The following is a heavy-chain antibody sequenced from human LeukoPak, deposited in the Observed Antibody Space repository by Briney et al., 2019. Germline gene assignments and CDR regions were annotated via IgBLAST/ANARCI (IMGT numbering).Heavy chain of an antibody. CDR3: ARDSGTSMIAMPDYFDY. J-gene: IGHJ4*02. V-gene: IGHV1-46*01. CDR2: INPSGGST. D-gene: IGHD3-22*01. Sequence: ASVKVSCKASGYTFTSYYMHWVRQAPGQGLEWMGIINPSGGSTSSAQKFQGRVTMTRDTSTSTVYMELSSLRSEDTAVYYCARDSGTSMIAMPDYFDYWGQGTLVTVSS. CDR1: GYTFTSYY.